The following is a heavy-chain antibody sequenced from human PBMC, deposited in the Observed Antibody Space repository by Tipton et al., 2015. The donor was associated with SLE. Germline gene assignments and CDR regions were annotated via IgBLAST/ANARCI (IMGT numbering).Heavy chain of an antibody. CDR1: GGSFSGYY. J-gene: IGHJ4*02. D-gene: IGHD4-17*01. V-gene: IGHV4-34*01. CDR2: INRSGST. CDR3: ARGLTVTTAYYFDY. Sequence: LRLSCAVYGGSFSGYYWSWICQPPGKGLEWIGEINRSGSTNYNPSLKSRVTISVDTSKNQFSLKLSSVTAADTAVYYCARGLTVTTAYYFDYWGQGTLVTVSS.